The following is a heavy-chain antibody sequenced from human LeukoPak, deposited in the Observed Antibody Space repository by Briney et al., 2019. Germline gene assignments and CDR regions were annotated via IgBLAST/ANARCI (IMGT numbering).Heavy chain of an antibody. CDR3: VLLAHTRNSSGYYRDY. D-gene: IGHD3-22*01. CDR1: GGSISSSSYY. Sequence: SETLSLTCTVSGGSISSSSYYWGWIRQPPGKGLEWIGSIYYSGSTYYNPSLKSRVTISVDTSKNQFSLKLSSVTAADTAVYYCVLLAHTRNSSGYYRDYWGQGTLVTVSS. V-gene: IGHV4-39*01. J-gene: IGHJ4*02. CDR2: IYYSGST.